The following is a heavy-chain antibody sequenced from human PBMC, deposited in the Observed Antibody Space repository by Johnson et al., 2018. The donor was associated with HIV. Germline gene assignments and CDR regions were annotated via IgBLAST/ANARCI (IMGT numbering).Heavy chain of an antibody. D-gene: IGHD4-23*01. CDR2: IKQDGSER. J-gene: IGHJ3*02. CDR1: GFTFSDYY. V-gene: IGHV3-7*04. CDR3: SRGYGGTAFSPYLAFDI. Sequence: MLLVESGGGLVKPGGSLRLSCAASGFTFSDYYMSWIRQAPGKGLEWVANIKQDGSERYYVDSVKGRFTISRANAKNPLYLQMNSLRAEDKAVYYCSRGYGGTAFSPYLAFDIWGQGTMVTVSS.